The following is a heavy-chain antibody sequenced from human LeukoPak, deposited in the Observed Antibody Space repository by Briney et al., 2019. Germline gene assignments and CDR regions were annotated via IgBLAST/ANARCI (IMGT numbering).Heavy chain of an antibody. CDR1: GGSISSYY. V-gene: IGHV4-4*07. CDR2: IYTSGST. Sequence: SETLSLTCTISGGSISSYYWSWIRQPAGKGLEWIGRIYTSGSTNYNPSLKSRVTMSVDTSKNQFSLKLSSVTAADTAVFYCAREEGRYYDTSGLFDYWGQGTLVTVSS. D-gene: IGHD3-22*01. CDR3: AREEGRYYDTSGLFDY. J-gene: IGHJ4*02.